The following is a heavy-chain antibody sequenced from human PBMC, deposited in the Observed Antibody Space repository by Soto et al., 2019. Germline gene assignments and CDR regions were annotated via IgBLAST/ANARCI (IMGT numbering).Heavy chain of an antibody. CDR3: ARGGGGGLFDP. V-gene: IGHV3-21*05. Sequence: GGSLRLSCAASGFSLGSSGMAWVRQAPGKGLEWISYISPRSTFRDYADSLKGRFTISRDSVKNSVYLQMNNLTADDTGVYYCARGGGGGLFDPWGQGSLVT. D-gene: IGHD2-21*01. J-gene: IGHJ5*02. CDR2: ISPRSTFR. CDR1: GFSLGSSG.